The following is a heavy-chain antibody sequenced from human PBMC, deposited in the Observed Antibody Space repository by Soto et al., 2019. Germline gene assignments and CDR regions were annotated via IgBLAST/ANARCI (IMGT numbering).Heavy chain of an antibody. CDR3: VRLTIGYNGFYYLDN. J-gene: IGHJ4*02. CDR2: TQNKANSYTT. D-gene: IGHD5-12*01. Sequence: GGSLRLSCAASGFTFSDHYMDWVRQAPGEGLEWVGRTQNKANSYTTKYAASVKGRFTISRDDSENSLFLQMNSLKTEDTAVYYCVRLTIGYNGFYYLDNWGQGTLVTAPQ. CDR1: GFTFSDHY. V-gene: IGHV3-72*01.